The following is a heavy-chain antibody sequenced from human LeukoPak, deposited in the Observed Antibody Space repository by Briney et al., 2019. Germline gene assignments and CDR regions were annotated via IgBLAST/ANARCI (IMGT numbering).Heavy chain of an antibody. CDR2: IIPIFGTA. D-gene: IGHD6-19*01. Sequence: GASVKVSCKASGGTFSSYAISWVRQAPGQGLEWMGGIIPIFGTANYAQKFQGRVTITADESTSTAYMELSSLRSEDTAVYYCARCGSTHSSGWYGNWFDPWGQGTLVTVSS. V-gene: IGHV1-69*13. CDR3: ARCGSTHSSGWYGNWFDP. J-gene: IGHJ5*02. CDR1: GGTFSSYA.